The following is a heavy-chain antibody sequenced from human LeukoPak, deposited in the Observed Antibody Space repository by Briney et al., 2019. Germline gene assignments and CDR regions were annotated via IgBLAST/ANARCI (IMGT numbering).Heavy chain of an antibody. CDR2: ISYDGRNK. CDR1: GFTFSSYA. J-gene: IGHJ1*01. CDR3: ARTPDMFGERKYFHH. D-gene: IGHD3-10*02. V-gene: IGHV3-30*04. Sequence: PGGSLKLSCAASGFTFSSYAMHCVRQAPGKGLEWVAVISYDGRNKYYADSVKGRFTISRDNPKNTLYLQMNSLRAEDTAVYYCARTPDMFGERKYFHHWGQGTLVTVSS.